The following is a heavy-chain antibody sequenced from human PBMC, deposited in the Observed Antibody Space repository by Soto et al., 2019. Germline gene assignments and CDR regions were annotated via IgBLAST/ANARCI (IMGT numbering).Heavy chain of an antibody. CDR1: GYTFTGYY. J-gene: IGHJ5*02. D-gene: IGHD6-19*01. V-gene: IGHV1-2*02. CDR3: ASEGTRAVARGRGPVVDP. Sequence: GASVKVSCKASGYTFTGYYMHWVRQAPGQGRGWMGWINPNIGGTNYAQKFQGRVTMTRYTSISTAYMELSRLKSDDTAVYYCASEGTRAVARGRGPVVDPWGQGTLVTVSS. CDR2: INPNIGGT.